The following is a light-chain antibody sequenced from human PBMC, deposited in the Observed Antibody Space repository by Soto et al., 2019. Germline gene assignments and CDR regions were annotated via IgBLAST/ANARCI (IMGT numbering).Light chain of an antibody. CDR2: DVS. Sequence: QAVVTQPRSVSGSPGQSVTISCTGTSSDVGGYIYVSWYQQHPGKAPKLMIYDVSKRPSGVPDRFSGSKSGNTASLTISGLQAEDEADYYCCSYAGSYTFVVFGGGTKLTVL. CDR3: CSYAGSYTFVV. V-gene: IGLV2-11*01. CDR1: SSDVGGYIY. J-gene: IGLJ2*01.